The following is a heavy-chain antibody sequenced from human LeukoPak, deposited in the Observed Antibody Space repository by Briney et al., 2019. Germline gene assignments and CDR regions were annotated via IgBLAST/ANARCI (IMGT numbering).Heavy chain of an antibody. CDR3: AKDGRYCSSTSCKKDDY. D-gene: IGHD2-2*01. Sequence: GGSLRLSCAVSGLTFSDYYMSWTRQAPGKGPELVSYISPSGSSIFYVDSVKGRFTISRDNSKNTLYLQMNSLRDEDTAVYYCAKDGRYCSSTSCKKDDYWGQGILVTVSS. V-gene: IGHV3-11*01. CDR1: GLTFSDYY. J-gene: IGHJ4*02. CDR2: ISPSGSSI.